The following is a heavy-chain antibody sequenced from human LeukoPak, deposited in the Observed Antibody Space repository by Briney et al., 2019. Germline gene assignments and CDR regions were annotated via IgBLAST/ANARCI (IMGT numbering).Heavy chain of an antibody. V-gene: IGHV4-59*01. CDR1: GGSISSYY. J-gene: IGHJ1*01. CDR2: IYDSGST. CDR3: ARGSGDYATSDAEYFQH. D-gene: IGHD4-17*01. Sequence: SETLSLTCTVSGGSISSYYWSWIRQPPGKGLEWIGYIYDSGSTNYNPSLKGRVTISVDTSKNQFSLNLSSVTAADTAVYYCARGSGDYATSDAEYFQHWGQGTLVTVSS.